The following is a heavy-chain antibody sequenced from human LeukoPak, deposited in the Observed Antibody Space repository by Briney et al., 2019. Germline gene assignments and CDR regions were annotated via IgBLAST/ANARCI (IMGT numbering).Heavy chain of an antibody. Sequence: GESLKISCKGSGYSFTSYWIGWVRQMPGKGLEGMGIIYPGDSDPSYSPPCRGQVTISADKSMSTAYLQWSSLKASDTAMYYCAKGQHSGWFDPWGQGTLVTVSS. CDR3: AKGQHSGWFDP. J-gene: IGHJ5*02. CDR1: GYSFTSYW. CDR2: IYPGDSDP. D-gene: IGHD3-3*02. V-gene: IGHV5-51*01.